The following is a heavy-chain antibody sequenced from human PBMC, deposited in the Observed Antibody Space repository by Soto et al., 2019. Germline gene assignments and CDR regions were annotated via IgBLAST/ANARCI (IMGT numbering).Heavy chain of an antibody. Sequence: QVQLVESGGGVVQPGRSLRLSCSASGFTFSAYTMHWVRQAPGKGLECVAAISNAGLNIHFADSVKGRFTISRDNSKNTLYLQRNSLRPEDTAVYYGSRKWSRSLAAAGYWGQGTLFTVSS. CDR2: ISNAGLNI. V-gene: IGHV3-30-3*01. D-gene: IGHD3-3*01. J-gene: IGHJ4*02. CDR3: SRKWSRSLAAAGY. CDR1: GFTFSAYT.